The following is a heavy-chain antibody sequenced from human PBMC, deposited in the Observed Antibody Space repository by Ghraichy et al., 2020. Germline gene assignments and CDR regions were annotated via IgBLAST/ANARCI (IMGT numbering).Heavy chain of an antibody. CDR3: ARRAVTRYYGMDV. J-gene: IGHJ6*02. CDR2: INPNSGGT. CDR1: GYTFTGYY. D-gene: IGHD4-17*01. V-gene: IGHV1-2*06. Sequence: ASVKVSCKASGYTFTGYYMHWVRQAPGQGLEWMGRINPNSGGTNYAQKFQGRVTMTRDTSISTAYMELSRLRSDDTAVYYCARRAVTRYYGMDVWGQGTTVTVSS.